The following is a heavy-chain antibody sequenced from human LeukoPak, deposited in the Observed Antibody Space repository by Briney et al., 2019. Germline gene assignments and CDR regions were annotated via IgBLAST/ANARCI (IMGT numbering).Heavy chain of an antibody. J-gene: IGHJ3*02. CDR1: GFTFTNYA. CDR2: ISSSGGST. CDR3: AKHPPRGSSDAFDI. V-gene: IGHV3-23*01. Sequence: PGGSLRLSCAASGFTFTNYAMSWVRQAPGKGLEWVSSISSSGGSTYYADSVKGRFTISRDNSKNTLFLQMDSLRAEDTAVYYCAKHPPRGSSDAFDIWGRGTMVTVSS. D-gene: IGHD2-2*01.